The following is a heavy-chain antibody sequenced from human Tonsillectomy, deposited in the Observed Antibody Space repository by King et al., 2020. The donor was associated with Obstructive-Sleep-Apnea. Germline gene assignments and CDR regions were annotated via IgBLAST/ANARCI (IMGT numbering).Heavy chain of an antibody. CDR3: AKGRGYNYPNWYFDF. D-gene: IGHD5-18*01. CDR1: GFTFSSYA. V-gene: IGHV3-23*04. J-gene: IGHJ2*01. CDR2: ISGSGGNT. Sequence: VQLVESGGGLVQPGGSLRLSCAASGFTFSSYAMSWVRQAPGKGLEWVSTISGSGGNTDYSASVKGRFTISRDNSKNTLYLQMHSLRAEDTVVYYCAKGRGYNYPNWYFDFWGRGTLVTVSS.